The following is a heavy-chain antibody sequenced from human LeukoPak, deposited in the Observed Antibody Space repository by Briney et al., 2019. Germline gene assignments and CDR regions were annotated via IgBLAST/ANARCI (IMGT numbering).Heavy chain of an antibody. D-gene: IGHD6-19*01. CDR1: GFTFSSYS. Sequence: GGSLRLSCAASGFTFSSYSMNWVRQAPGKGLEWVSSISSSYIYYADSVKGRFTISRDNAKNSLYLQMNSLRAEDTAVYYCAREGASGWYFNDAFEIWGQGTMVTVSS. CDR2: ISSSYI. V-gene: IGHV3-21*01. J-gene: IGHJ3*02. CDR3: AREGASGWYFNDAFEI.